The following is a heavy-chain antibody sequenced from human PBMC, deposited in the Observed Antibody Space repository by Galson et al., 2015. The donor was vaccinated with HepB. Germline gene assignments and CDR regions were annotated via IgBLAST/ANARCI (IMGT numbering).Heavy chain of an antibody. CDR2: ISGSGVNR. Sequence: SLRLSCAASGFTFSNYAMSWVRQAPGKGLEWVSSISGSGVNRYHADSEKGRFTISRDNSENTLDLQMNSLRAEGTAVYYCAKTFSESSSGWHQSIDSWGQGTLVTVSS. D-gene: IGHD6-19*01. V-gene: IGHV3-23*01. CDR1: GFTFSNYA. J-gene: IGHJ4*02. CDR3: AKTFSESSSGWHQSIDS.